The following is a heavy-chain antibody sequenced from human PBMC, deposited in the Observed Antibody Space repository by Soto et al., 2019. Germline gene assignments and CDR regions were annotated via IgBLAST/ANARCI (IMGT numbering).Heavy chain of an antibody. CDR3: AKEPRATVTKWYLDL. D-gene: IGHD4-17*01. Sequence: EVPLLESGGGLVQPGESLRLSCAASGFTFSSYAMTWVRQAPGKGLEWVSAISGSGGSTYYADSVKGRFTISRDNSKNPLYLQMNSLRAEDTAVYYCAKEPRATVTKWYLDLWGRGTLVTVSS. CDR2: ISGSGGST. J-gene: IGHJ2*01. V-gene: IGHV3-23*01. CDR1: GFTFSSYA.